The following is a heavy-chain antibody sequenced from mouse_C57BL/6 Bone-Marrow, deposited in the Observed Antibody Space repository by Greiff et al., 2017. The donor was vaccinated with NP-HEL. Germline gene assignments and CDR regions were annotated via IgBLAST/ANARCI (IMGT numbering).Heavy chain of an antibody. Sequence: EVQLVESEGGLVQPGSSMKLSCTASGFTFSDYYMAWVRQVPEKGLEWVANINYDGSSTYYLDSLKSRFIISRDNAKNILYLQMSSLKSEDTATYYCAREAQCSPYWYFDVWGTGTTVTVSS. CDR1: GFTFSDYY. V-gene: IGHV5-16*01. J-gene: IGHJ1*03. CDR3: AREAQCSPYWYFDV. CDR2: INYDGSST. D-gene: IGHD1-1*01.